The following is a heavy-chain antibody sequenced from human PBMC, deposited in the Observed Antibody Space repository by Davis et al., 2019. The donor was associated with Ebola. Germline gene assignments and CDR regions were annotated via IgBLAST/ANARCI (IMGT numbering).Heavy chain of an antibody. CDR1: GFTFSRYA. V-gene: IGHV3-23*01. CDR2: ISGSAGNT. D-gene: IGHD6-19*01. Sequence: GGSLRLSCAASGFTFSRYAMSWVRQAPGKGLEWVSAISGSAGNTYYADSVKGRFTISRDNSMNTLYLQMNSLRAEDTAVYYCAKGSVAVALFDYWGQGTLVTVSS. CDR3: AKGSVAVALFDY. J-gene: IGHJ4*02.